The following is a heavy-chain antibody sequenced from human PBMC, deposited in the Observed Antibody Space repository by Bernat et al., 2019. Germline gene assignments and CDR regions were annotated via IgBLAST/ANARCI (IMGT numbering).Heavy chain of an antibody. CDR3: AKSRGYYGSGSYLDY. V-gene: IGHV3-23*01. CDR2: ISGSGGST. D-gene: IGHD3-10*01. CDR1: GFTFSNYA. J-gene: IGHJ4*02. Sequence: EVQLLESGGGLIQPGGSLRLSCAASGFTFSNYAMSWVRQAPGKGLEWVSGISGSGGSTYYADSVKGRFTISRDNSKNTLYLQMNSLRAEDTALYYCAKSRGYYGSGSYLDYWGQGTLVTVSS.